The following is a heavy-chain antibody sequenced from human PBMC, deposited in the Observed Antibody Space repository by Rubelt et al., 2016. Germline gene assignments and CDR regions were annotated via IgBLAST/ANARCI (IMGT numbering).Heavy chain of an antibody. D-gene: IGHD3-10*01. V-gene: IGHV1-46*01. CDR1: GYTFTSYS. CDR3: ARVGFYYDSGSYVD. CDR2: INPSGGST. Sequence: QVQLVQSGAEVKKPGASVKVSCKASGYTFTSYSMHWVRQAPGQGLEWMGIINPSGGSTTYAQKFQGRVTRTRDTSTSTVYMDLSSLRCEDTAVYYCARVGFYYDSGSYVDWGQGTLVTVSS. J-gene: IGHJ4*02.